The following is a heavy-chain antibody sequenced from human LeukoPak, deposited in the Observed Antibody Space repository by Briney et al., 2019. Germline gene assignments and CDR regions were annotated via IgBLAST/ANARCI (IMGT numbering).Heavy chain of an antibody. V-gene: IGHV1-3*01. D-gene: IGHD2-2*01. Sequence: ASVTVSCKASGYTFTSYAMHWVRQAPGQRLEWMGWINAGNGNTKYSQKFQGRVTITRDTSASTAYMELSSLRSEDTAVYYCARGDCSSTSCYVGGWFDPWGQGTLVTVSS. CDR3: ARGDCSSTSCYVGGWFDP. J-gene: IGHJ5*02. CDR1: GYTFTSYA. CDR2: INAGNGNT.